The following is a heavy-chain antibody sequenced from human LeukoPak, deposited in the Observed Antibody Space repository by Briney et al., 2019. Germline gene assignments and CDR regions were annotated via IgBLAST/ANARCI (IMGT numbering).Heavy chain of an antibody. D-gene: IGHD2-15*01. J-gene: IGHJ4*02. CDR2: IYSRGST. CDR3: AREGVGATPFDY. Sequence: SETLSLTCNVSGASISSYYWSWIRQPAGKGLEWIGRIYSRGSTDYNPSLKSRVIMSADTSKNQFSLKVTSVTAADTAVYYCAREGVGATPFDYWGQGTLVTVSS. CDR1: GASISSYY. V-gene: IGHV4-4*07.